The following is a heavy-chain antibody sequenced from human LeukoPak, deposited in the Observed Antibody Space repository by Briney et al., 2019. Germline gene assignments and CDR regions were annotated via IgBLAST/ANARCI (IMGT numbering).Heavy chain of an antibody. Sequence: PGGSLRLSCAASGFTFSSYEMNWVRQAPGKGLEWVSYISSSGSTIYYADSVKGRFTISRDNAKNSLYLQMNSLRAEDMAVYYCARPPRGIAASDYYFDYWGQGTLVTVS. CDR1: GFTFSSYE. J-gene: IGHJ4*02. V-gene: IGHV3-48*03. CDR3: ARPPRGIAASDYYFDY. CDR2: ISSSGSTI. D-gene: IGHD2-15*01.